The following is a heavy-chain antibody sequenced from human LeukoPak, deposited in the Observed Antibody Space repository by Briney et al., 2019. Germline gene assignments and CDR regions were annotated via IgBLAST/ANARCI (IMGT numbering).Heavy chain of an antibody. CDR3: ARDSGYDDYYYYYGMDV. V-gene: IGHV1-3*01. CDR1: GYTFTSYA. Sequence: ASVKVSCKASGYTFTSYAMHWVRQAPGQRLEWMGWINAGNGNTKYSQKFQGRVTITRDTSASTDYMELSSLRSEDTAVYYCARDSGYDDYYYYYGMDVWGKGTTVTVSS. CDR2: INAGNGNT. D-gene: IGHD5-12*01. J-gene: IGHJ6*04.